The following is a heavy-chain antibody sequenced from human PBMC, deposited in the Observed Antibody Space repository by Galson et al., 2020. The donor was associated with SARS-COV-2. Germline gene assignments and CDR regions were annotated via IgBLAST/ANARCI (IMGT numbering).Heavy chain of an antibody. CDR2: IYHRGIT. J-gene: IGHJ4*02. CDR3: ARHDPILGPIPFDF. V-gene: IGHV4-38-2*01. Sequence: SQTLSLTCGVSGYSISNGYYWGWIRQPPGKGLEWIGSIYHRGITYYSPSLKSRVTLSVDTSNNQFSLRLSSLTAADTAVYFCARHDPILGPIPFDFWGQGILITVAS. CDR1: GYSISNGYY. D-gene: IGHD2-21*01.